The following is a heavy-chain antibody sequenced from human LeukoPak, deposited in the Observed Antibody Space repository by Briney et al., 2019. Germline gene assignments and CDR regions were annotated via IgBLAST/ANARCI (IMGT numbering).Heavy chain of an antibody. V-gene: IGHV3-23*01. D-gene: IGHD2-2*01. CDR2: ISGSGGST. J-gene: IGHJ5*02. CDR1: GFTFSSYA. Sequence: PGGSLRLSCAASGFTFSSYAMSWVRQAPGKGLEWVSAISGSGGSTYYADSVKGRFTISRDNSKNTLYLQMNSLVAEDTAVYYCTRDHRAMGRDTKGFDPWGQGTLVTVSS. CDR3: TRDHRAMGRDTKGFDP.